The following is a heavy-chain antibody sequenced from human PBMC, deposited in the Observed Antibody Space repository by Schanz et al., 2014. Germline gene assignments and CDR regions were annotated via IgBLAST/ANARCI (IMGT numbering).Heavy chain of an antibody. V-gene: IGHV3-48*04. CDR3: ARSTYYDILTGQTHTRVDVRYFDL. CDR1: GFTFSSYA. D-gene: IGHD3-9*01. Sequence: EVQLVESGGGLVQPGGSLRLSCAASGFTFSSYAMSWVRQAPGKGLEWISYVSSYDTTVSYADSVKGRFTISRDNAKNSVYLQMNSLRVEDTAVYYCARSTYYDILTGQTHTRVDVRYFDLWGRGTLVTVSS. CDR2: VSSYDTTV. J-gene: IGHJ2*01.